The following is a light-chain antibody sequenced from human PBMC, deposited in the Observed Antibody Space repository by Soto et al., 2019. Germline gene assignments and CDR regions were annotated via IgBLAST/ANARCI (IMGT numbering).Light chain of an antibody. CDR2: KAS. Sequence: DIRVSQSPATLSGSEGDRVTITCRASQTISSWLAWYQQKPGKAPKLLIYKASTLKSGVPSRFSGSGSGTEFTLTISSLQPDDFATYYCQHYNSYSEAFGQGTKV. V-gene: IGKV1-5*03. CDR1: QTISSW. J-gene: IGKJ1*01. CDR3: QHYNSYSEA.